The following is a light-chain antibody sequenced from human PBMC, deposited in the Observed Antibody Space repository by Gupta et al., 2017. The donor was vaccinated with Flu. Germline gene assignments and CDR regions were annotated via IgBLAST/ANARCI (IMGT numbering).Light chain of an antibody. CDR3: EDWEDRRNGTNWV. J-gene: IGLJ3*02. V-gene: IGLV1-44*01. CDR2: YNK. CDR1: ISNIGGNP. Sequence: QSVLTQPPSASGTPGQRVTISCSGSISNIGGNPVYWYQQLPGTAPKLLVYYNKQRPPGGADRAAGSKSGTSASVAISGLQAEDEAEYYCEDWEDRRNGTNWVFGGGTKLTVL.